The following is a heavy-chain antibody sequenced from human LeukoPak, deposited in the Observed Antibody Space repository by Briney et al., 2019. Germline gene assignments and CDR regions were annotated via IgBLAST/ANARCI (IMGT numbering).Heavy chain of an antibody. CDR2: INHSGST. Sequence: KAGGSLRLSCAASGFTFSSYEMNWVRQPPGKGLEWIGEINHSGSTNYNPSLKSRVTISVDTSKNQFSLKLSSVTAADTAVYYCARSQQQLVGGIAEYFQHWGQGTLVTVSS. CDR1: GFTFSSYE. J-gene: IGHJ1*01. D-gene: IGHD6-13*01. V-gene: IGHV4-34*01. CDR3: ARSQQQLVGGIAEYFQH.